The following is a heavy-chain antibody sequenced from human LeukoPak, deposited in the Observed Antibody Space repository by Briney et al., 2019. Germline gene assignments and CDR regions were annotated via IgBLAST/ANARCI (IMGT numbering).Heavy chain of an antibody. CDR1: GYTFTSYG. J-gene: IGHJ6*02. Sequence: ASVKVSCKASGYTFTSYGISWVRQAPGQGLEWMGWISAYNGNTNYAQKLQGRVTMTTDTSTSTAYMELRSLRSDDTAVYYCARTYGDYVHYYGMDVWGQGTTVTVSS. V-gene: IGHV1-18*01. D-gene: IGHD4-17*01. CDR3: ARTYGDYVHYYGMDV. CDR2: ISAYNGNT.